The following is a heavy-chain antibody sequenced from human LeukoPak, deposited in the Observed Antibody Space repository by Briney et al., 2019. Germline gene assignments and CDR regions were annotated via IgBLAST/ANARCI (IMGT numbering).Heavy chain of an antibody. CDR2: ISGSGGST. Sequence: GGSLRLSCAASGFSFSDYGMNWVRRAPGKGLEWVSAISGSGGSTYYADSVKGRFTISRDNSRNTLYLQMNSLRAEDTAVYYCAKERGYGDYPYYYGMDVWGQGTTVTVSS. J-gene: IGHJ6*02. D-gene: IGHD4-17*01. CDR1: GFSFSDYG. V-gene: IGHV3-23*01. CDR3: AKERGYGDYPYYYGMDV.